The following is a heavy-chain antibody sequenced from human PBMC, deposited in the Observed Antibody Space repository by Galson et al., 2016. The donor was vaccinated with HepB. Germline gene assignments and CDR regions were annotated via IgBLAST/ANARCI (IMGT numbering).Heavy chain of an antibody. V-gene: IGHV5-51*01. J-gene: IGHJ4*02. CDR3: ARSNNCHDRQFDF. CDR2: IYPGDSDT. D-gene: IGHD1-20*01. Sequence: QSGAEVKKPGESLKISCEGSGYNFAFYWIAWVRQMPGQGLEWMGSIYPGDSDTKYSPTFQGHISIPADKSLGTVHQQWGSLQASDTALYYCARSNNCHDRQFDFWGQGTLVTVSS. CDR1: GYNFAFYW.